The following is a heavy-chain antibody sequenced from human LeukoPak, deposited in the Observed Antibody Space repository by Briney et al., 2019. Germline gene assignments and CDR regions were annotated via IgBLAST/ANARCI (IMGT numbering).Heavy chain of an antibody. CDR2: ISYDGSNK. CDR1: GFTFSSYG. V-gene: IGHV3-30*03. Sequence: PGGSLRLSCAASGFTFSSYGMHWVRQAPGKGLEWVAVISYDGSNKYYADSVKGRFTISRDNAKNSLYLQMNSLRSDDTAVYYCATLGDVLRLFPLISLDGMDVWGQGTTVTVSS. J-gene: IGHJ6*02. CDR3: ATLGDVLRLFPLISLDGMDV. D-gene: IGHD3-3*01.